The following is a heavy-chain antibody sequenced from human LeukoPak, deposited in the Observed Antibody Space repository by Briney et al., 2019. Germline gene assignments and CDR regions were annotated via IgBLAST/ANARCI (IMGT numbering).Heavy chain of an antibody. CDR2: INTNTGNP. J-gene: IGHJ4*02. Sequence: ASVKVSCKASGYTFTSYAMNWVRQAPGQGLEWMGWINTNTGNPTYAQGFTGRFVFSLDTSVSTAYLQISSLKAEDTAVYYCASGDSRIAAAPQPNFDYWGQGTLVTVSS. D-gene: IGHD6-13*01. V-gene: IGHV7-4-1*02. CDR1: GYTFTSYA. CDR3: ASGDSRIAAAPQPNFDY.